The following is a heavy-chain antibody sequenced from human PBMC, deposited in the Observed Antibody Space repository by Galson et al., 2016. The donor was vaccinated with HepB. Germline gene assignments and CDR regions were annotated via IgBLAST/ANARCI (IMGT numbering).Heavy chain of an antibody. CDR3: ARIRKVVIGAELDDALDI. Sequence: PALVKPTQTLTLTCTFSGFSLRTTEMCVSWVRQPPGKALEWLALIEWGDDKYYSTSLKTRLTISKDTSKNQVVLTMTNMDPVDTATYYCARIRKVVIGAELDDALDIWGQGTKVTVSS. CDR2: IEWGDDK. D-gene: IGHD3-22*01. CDR1: GFSLRTTEMC. V-gene: IGHV2-70*18. J-gene: IGHJ3*02.